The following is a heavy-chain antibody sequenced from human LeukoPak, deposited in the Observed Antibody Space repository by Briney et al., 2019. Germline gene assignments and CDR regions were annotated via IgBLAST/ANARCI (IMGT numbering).Heavy chain of an antibody. CDR3: ARLTGFGELFLDY. CDR1: GGSISSYY. D-gene: IGHD3-10*01. V-gene: IGHV4-59*08. J-gene: IGHJ4*02. CDR2: IYYSGST. Sequence: SETLSLTCTVSGGSISSYYWSWIRQPPGKGLEWIGYIYYSGSTNYNPSLKSRVTMSVDTSKNQFSLKLSSVTAADTAVYYCARLTGFGELFLDYWGQGTLVTVSS.